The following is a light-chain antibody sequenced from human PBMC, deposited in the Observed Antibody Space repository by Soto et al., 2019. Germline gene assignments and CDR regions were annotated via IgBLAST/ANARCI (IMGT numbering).Light chain of an antibody. Sequence: EVVLTQTPGTLSLSPGERVTLSCRASQSVSSNYLAWYQHKPGQAPRLLIFGASNRATGIPDRFSGSGSGTDFTLTNSGLEPEDFAVYYCQQYSGLTLTFGGGTKLDI. V-gene: IGKV3-20*01. CDR3: QQYSGLTLT. J-gene: IGKJ4*01. CDR1: QSVSSNY. CDR2: GAS.